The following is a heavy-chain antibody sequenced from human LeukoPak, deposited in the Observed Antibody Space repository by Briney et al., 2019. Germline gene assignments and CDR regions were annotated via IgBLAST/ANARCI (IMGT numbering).Heavy chain of an antibody. CDR1: GFTFSSYA. CDR3: AKNYYLDVVVPHRGKPDYFDY. Sequence: GGSLRLSCAASGFTFSSYAMSWVRQAPGKGLEWVSAISGSGGSTYYADSVKGRFTISRDNSKNTLYLQMNSLRAEDTAIYYCAKNYYLDVVVPHRGKPDYFDYWGQGTLVTVSS. V-gene: IGHV3-23*01. D-gene: IGHD2-2*01. J-gene: IGHJ4*02. CDR2: ISGSGGST.